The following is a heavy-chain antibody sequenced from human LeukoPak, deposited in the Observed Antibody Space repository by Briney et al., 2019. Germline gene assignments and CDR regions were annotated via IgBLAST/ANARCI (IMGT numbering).Heavy chain of an antibody. Sequence: GGSLRLSCAASGFTVSSNYMSWVRQAPGKGLEWVSGITGSGGNTYYADSVKGRFTISRDNSKNTMYLQMNSLRAEDTALYYCAKDRGTMVRGVPGAFDIWGQGTMVTVSS. V-gene: IGHV3-53*05. CDR1: GFTVSSNY. CDR2: ITGSGGNT. D-gene: IGHD3-10*01. J-gene: IGHJ3*02. CDR3: AKDRGTMVRGVPGAFDI.